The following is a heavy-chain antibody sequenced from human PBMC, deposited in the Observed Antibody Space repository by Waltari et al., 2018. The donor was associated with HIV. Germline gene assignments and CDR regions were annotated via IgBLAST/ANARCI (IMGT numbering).Heavy chain of an antibody. CDR1: GYTFTNYG. V-gene: IGHV1-18*01. D-gene: IGHD3-22*01. CDR3: ARDHYYGSSGYYSDY. J-gene: IGHJ4*02. Sequence: QVHLVQSVAELRKPGASVTVSCKHSGYTFTNYGTTWVRQDPGQGLEWMGWISGYNGDTKYAQKVRGRVTITTDTSTSTAYLEMGSLGFDDTAVYYCARDHYYGSSGYYSDYWGQGTLVTVSS. CDR2: ISGYNGDT.